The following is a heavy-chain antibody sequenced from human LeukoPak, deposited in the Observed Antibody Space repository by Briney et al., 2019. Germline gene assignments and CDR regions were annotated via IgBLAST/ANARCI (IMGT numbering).Heavy chain of an antibody. J-gene: IGHJ4*02. Sequence: SETLPLTCAVYGGSFSGYYWSWIRQPPGKGLEWIGEINHSGSTNYNPSLKSRVTISVDTSKNQFSLKLSSVTAADTAVYYCARGGRSNPLGYWGQGTLVTVSS. CDR2: INHSGST. CDR1: GGSFSGYY. V-gene: IGHV4-34*01. CDR3: ARGGRSNPLGY. D-gene: IGHD7-27*01.